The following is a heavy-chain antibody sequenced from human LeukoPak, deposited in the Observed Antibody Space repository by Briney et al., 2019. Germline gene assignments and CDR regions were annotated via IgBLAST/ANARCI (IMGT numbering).Heavy chain of an antibody. CDR2: IIPILGIA. D-gene: IGHD6-19*01. J-gene: IGHJ4*02. CDR1: GGTFSSCA. CDR3: ATKSDQQWLLDY. Sequence: AASVKVSCKASGGTFSSCAISWVRQAPGQGLEWMGRIIPILGIANYAQKFQGRVTITADKSTSTAYMELSSLRSEDTAVYYCATKSDQQWLLDYWGQGTLVTVSS. V-gene: IGHV1-69*04.